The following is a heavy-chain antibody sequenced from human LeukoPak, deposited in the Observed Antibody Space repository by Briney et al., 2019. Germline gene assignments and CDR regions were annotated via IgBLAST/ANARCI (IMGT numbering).Heavy chain of an antibody. CDR2: IHSYNGYT. V-gene: IGHV1-2*02. CDR1: GDSLTGYF. Sequence: ASVKVSCKASGDSLTGYFMQWVRQAPGQGREWMGWIHSYNGYTNLAQKLHDRVTMTRDRFISTAYMELSGLRRDDTAIYFCALTRSRHGHKLDFWGQGTLVSLSS. J-gene: IGHJ4*02. CDR3: ALTRSRHGHKLDF. D-gene: IGHD5-24*01.